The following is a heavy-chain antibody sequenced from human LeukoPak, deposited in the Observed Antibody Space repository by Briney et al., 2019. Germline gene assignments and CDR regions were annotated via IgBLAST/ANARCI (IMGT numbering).Heavy chain of an antibody. Sequence: SETLSLTCTVSGGSISSYYWSWIRQPAGKGLEWIGRIYTSGSTNYNPSLKSRVTMSVDTSKNQFSLKLSSVTAADTAVHYCARAGLGELSSYYYYYMDVWGKGTTVTVSS. D-gene: IGHD3-16*02. V-gene: IGHV4-4*07. CDR1: GGSISSYY. J-gene: IGHJ6*03. CDR2: IYTSGST. CDR3: ARAGLGELSSYYYYYMDV.